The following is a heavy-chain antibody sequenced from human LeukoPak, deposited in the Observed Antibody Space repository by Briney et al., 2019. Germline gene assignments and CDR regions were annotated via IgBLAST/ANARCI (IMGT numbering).Heavy chain of an antibody. CDR2: ISSSSSTI. J-gene: IGHJ6*02. CDR3: ARAPYCRGTSCKGIGMDV. D-gene: IGHD2-2*01. CDR1: GSTFSSYS. Sequence: GGSLRLSCAASGSTFSSYSMNWVRQAPGKGLEWVSYISSSSSTIYYTDSVRGRFTISRDNSKNTLFLQMSSLRADDTAAYYCARAPYCRGTSCKGIGMDVWGQGTTVTVSS. V-gene: IGHV3-48*01.